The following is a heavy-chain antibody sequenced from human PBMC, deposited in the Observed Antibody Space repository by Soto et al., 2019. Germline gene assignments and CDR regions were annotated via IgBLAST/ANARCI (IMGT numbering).Heavy chain of an antibody. CDR1: GFTFSSYA. CDR2: ISGSGGST. J-gene: IGHJ6*03. D-gene: IGHD3-10*01. Sequence: GGSLRLSCAASGFTFSSYAMSWVRQAPGKGLEWVSAISGSGGSTYYADSVKGRFTISRDNSKNTLYLQMNSLRAEDTAVYYCAKPPGGSGSYYGYYYYYYMDVWGKGTTVTVSS. V-gene: IGHV3-23*01. CDR3: AKPPGGSGSYYGYYYYYYMDV.